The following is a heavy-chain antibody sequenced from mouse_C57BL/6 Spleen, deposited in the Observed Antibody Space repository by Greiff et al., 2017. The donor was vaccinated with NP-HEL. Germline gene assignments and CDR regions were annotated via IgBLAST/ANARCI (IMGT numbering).Heavy chain of an antibody. V-gene: IGHV5-4*03. CDR3: ARRRLPYAMDY. CDR2: ISDGGSYT. Sequence: GKLVESGGGLVKPGGSLKLSCAASGFTFSSYAMSWVRQTPEKRLEWVATISDGGSYTYYPDNVKGRFTISRDNAKNNLYLQMSHLKSEDTAMYYCARRRLPYAMDYWGQGTSVTVSS. CDR1: GFTFSSYA. J-gene: IGHJ4*01.